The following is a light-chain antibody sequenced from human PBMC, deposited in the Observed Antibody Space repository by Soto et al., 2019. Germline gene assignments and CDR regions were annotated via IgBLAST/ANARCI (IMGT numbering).Light chain of an antibody. Sequence: DMQMTQSPSSLSASVGDRVTITCRASQSMSNYLNWYQQKPGKAPTLLIYDASSLESGAPSMFRGSGSGTDFTLTISSLQPEDFATYYCQQTYITPYTFGQGTKLELK. CDR1: QSMSNY. J-gene: IGKJ2*01. CDR2: DAS. V-gene: IGKV1-39*01. CDR3: QQTYITPYT.